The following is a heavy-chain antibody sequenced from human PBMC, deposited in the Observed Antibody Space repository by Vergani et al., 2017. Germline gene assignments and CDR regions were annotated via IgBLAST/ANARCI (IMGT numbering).Heavy chain of an antibody. V-gene: IGHV4-61*01. CDR2: IYYSWST. D-gene: IGHD1-26*01. CDR1: GGSISSSSYY. Sequence: QLQLQESGPGLVKPSETLSLTCTVSGGSISSSSYYWSWIRQPPGKGLEWIGYIYYSWSTNYNPSLKSRVTISVATSKNQFSLKLSSVTAADPAVYYCAREIHSMGVGATMRVIDYWGQGTLVTVSS. CDR3: AREIHSMGVGATMRVIDY. J-gene: IGHJ4*02.